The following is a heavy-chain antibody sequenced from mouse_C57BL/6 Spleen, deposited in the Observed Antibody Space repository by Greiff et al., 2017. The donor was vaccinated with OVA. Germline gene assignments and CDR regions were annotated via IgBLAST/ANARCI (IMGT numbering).Heavy chain of an antibody. V-gene: IGHV1-85*01. J-gene: IGHJ3*01. Sequence: VQLQQSGPELVKPGASVKLSCKASGYNFTSYDINWVKQRPGQGLEWIGWIYPRDGSPKYNEKFKGKATLTVDTSSSTAYMELHSLTSEDSAVYFCARRDDYDGFAYWGQGTLVTVSA. CDR2: IYPRDGSP. D-gene: IGHD2-4*01. CDR1: GYNFTSYD. CDR3: ARRDDYDGFAY.